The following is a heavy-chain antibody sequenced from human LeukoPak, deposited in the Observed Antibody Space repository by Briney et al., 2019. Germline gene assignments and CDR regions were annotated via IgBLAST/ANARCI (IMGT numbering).Heavy chain of an antibody. CDR3: AKKVVVGATSPYSDFQD. J-gene: IGHJ1*01. V-gene: IGHV3-23*01. Sequence: GGSLRLSCVASGFTFSSYAMSWVRQAPGKGLEWVSAISGSGVTTHYAGSVKGLFSISRDNSKNTLYLQMNSLRAEDTALYYCAKKVVVGATSPYSDFQDWGQGTLGTVS. CDR1: GFTFSSYA. CDR2: ISGSGVTT. D-gene: IGHD1-26*01.